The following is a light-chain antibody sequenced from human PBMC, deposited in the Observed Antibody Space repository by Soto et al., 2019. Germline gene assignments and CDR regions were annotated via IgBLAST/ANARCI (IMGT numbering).Light chain of an antibody. V-gene: IGKV3-15*01. CDR3: QQYDNWPPPWT. CDR1: QSISSN. J-gene: IGKJ1*01. Sequence: EIVVTQSPATLSLSPGERATLSCRASQSISSNLAWYQQKPGQAPRLLIYGASTRATGIPARFIGSGSGTACTLTISSLQSEDFAVYYCQQYDNWPPPWTFGQGTKVEIK. CDR2: GAS.